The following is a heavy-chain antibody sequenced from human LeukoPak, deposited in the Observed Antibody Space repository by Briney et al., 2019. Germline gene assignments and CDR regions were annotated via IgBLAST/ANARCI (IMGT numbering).Heavy chain of an antibody. CDR3: AKDHSRLTMIMFDP. V-gene: IGHV3-74*01. Sequence: GGSLRLSCAGSGFIFSGYWMHWVRQAPGKGLVWVSRIKTDGSTTYYADSVKGRFTVSRDNAKNTLYLQMNSLRAEDTAVYYCAKDHSRLTMIMFDPWGQGTLVTVSS. CDR2: IKTDGSTT. D-gene: IGHD3-22*01. J-gene: IGHJ5*02. CDR1: GFIFSGYW.